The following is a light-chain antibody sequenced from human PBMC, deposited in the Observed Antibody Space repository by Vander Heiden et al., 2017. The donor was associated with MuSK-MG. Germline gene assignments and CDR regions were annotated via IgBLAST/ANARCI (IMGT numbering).Light chain of an antibody. V-gene: IGKV2-28*01. CDR1: QSLLHRNGYSY. CDR3: RQTLQAPQT. CDR2: LGS. Sequence: DIVMTQSTLSLPVTPGEPASISCRSSQSLLHRNGYSYLDWYLQKPGQSPQFLIYLGSNRASGVPDRFSGSGSGIDFTLKISMVVAEDVVVYYCRQTLQAPQTFGQGTKVEIK. J-gene: IGKJ1*01.